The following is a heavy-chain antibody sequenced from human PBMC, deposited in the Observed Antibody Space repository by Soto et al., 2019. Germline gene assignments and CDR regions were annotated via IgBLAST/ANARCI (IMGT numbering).Heavy chain of an antibody. V-gene: IGHV3-74*01. CDR1: GFIFSSHW. J-gene: IGHJ4*02. Sequence: PGGSLRLSCAASGFIFSSHWMHWVRQAPGKGLVGVSHIGADGSNIWEADSVQGRFTISRDNARNRLYLQMNSLRDEDTAIYYCVRDNHCSFDYWGQGILVTVSS. D-gene: IGHD3-10*02. CDR3: VRDNHCSFDY. CDR2: IGADGSNI.